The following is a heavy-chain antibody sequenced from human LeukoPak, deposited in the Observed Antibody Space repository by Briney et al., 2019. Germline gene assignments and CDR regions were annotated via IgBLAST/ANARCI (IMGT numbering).Heavy chain of an antibody. CDR2: IKSKTDGGTT. CDR3: TTDQVLRYFDWFRSGSY. CDR1: GFTFSNAW. J-gene: IGHJ4*02. Sequence: GGSLRLSCAASGFTFSNAWMSWVRQAPGKGLEWVGRIKSKTDGGTTDYAAPVKGRFTISRDDSKNTLYLQMNSLKTEDTAVYYCTTDQVLRYFDWFRSGSYWGQGTLVTVSS. D-gene: IGHD3-9*01. V-gene: IGHV3-15*01.